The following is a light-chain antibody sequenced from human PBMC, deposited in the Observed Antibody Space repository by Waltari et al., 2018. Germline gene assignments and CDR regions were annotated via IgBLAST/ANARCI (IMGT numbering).Light chain of an antibody. V-gene: IGLV2-18*02. CDR2: SVS. J-gene: IGLJ1*01. CDR1: SSGIASYSD. Sequence: QAALTQPPSVSKSLGQSVTISCAGTSSGIASYSDVSWYQQHPGKAPRLLIYSVSNRPSWVSDRFSGFKSGSTASLTIAGLQAEDEAIYYCCSYRSGSTFIFGAGTRLTVL. CDR3: CSYRSGSTFI.